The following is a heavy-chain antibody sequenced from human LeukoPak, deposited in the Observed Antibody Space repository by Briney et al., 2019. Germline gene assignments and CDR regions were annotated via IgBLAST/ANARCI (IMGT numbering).Heavy chain of an antibody. CDR3: VRDYDISGPQKNFFDY. CDR1: GGTFSSYV. Sequence: SVKVSCKASGGTFSSYVISWVRQAPGQGLQWMGGIIPMFGAVNYAQKFQGRVTITTDKSTGTAYMELSSLRSEDTAVYYCVRDYDISGPQKNFFDYWGQGTLVTVSS. D-gene: IGHD3-22*01. J-gene: IGHJ4*02. CDR2: IIPMFGAV. V-gene: IGHV1-69*05.